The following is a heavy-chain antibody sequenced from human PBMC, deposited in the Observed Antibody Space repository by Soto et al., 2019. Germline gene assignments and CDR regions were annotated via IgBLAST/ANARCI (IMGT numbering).Heavy chain of an antibody. CDR1: GFTFSSYG. V-gene: IGHV3-33*01. J-gene: IGHJ6*02. D-gene: IGHD3-3*01. CDR3: ARDLHVLRVLEWLFYGMDV. CDR2: VWYDGSNK. Sequence: QVQLVESGGGVVQPGRSLRLSCAASGFTFSSYGMHWVRQAPGKGLEWVAVVWYDGSNKYYADSVKGRFTISRDNSKNTLYLQMNSLRAEDTAVYYCARDLHVLRVLEWLFYGMDVWGQGTTVTVSS.